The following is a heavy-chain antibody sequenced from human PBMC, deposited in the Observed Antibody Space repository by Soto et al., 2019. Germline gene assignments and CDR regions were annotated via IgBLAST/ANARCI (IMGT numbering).Heavy chain of an antibody. V-gene: IGHV2-5*02. CDR3: AHLWGDYDAFDI. D-gene: IGHD4-17*01. Sequence: QITLKESGPPLVKPTQTLTLTCTFSGFSLSTSGVGVGWIRQPPGKALEWLALIYWDDDKRYSPSLKSRLTITKDTSKNQVVLTMTHMDTVDTATYYCAHLWGDYDAFDIWGQGTMVTVSS. CDR2: IYWDDDK. CDR1: GFSLSTSGVG. J-gene: IGHJ3*02.